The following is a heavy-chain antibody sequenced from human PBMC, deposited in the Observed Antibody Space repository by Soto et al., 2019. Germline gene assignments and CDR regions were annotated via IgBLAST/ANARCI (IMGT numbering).Heavy chain of an antibody. D-gene: IGHD5-18*01. V-gene: IGHV3-13*01. CDR2: IGTAGDT. J-gene: IGHJ4*02. Sequence: PGGSLRLSCEASGFTFSGFDMHWVRQPTGKGLEWVSTIGTAGDTYYAVSVKGRFTISRDNAKNSLSLQMNSLRAEDTAVYYCAGPGYSSQDYWGQGALVTVSS. CDR3: AGPGYSSQDY. CDR1: GFTFSGFD.